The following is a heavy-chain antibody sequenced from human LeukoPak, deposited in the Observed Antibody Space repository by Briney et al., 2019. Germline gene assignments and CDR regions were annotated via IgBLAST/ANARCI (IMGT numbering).Heavy chain of an antibody. CDR2: ISWNSGSI. D-gene: IGHD6-6*01. V-gene: IGHV3-9*01. J-gene: IGHJ6*02. CDR1: GFTFDDYA. CDR3: AKAARPDYYYGMDV. Sequence: GRSLRPSCAASGFTFDDYAMHWVRQAPGKGLEWVSGISWNSGSIGYADSVKGRFTISRDNAKNSLYLQMNGLRAEDTALYYCAKAARPDYYYGMDVWGQGTTVTVSS.